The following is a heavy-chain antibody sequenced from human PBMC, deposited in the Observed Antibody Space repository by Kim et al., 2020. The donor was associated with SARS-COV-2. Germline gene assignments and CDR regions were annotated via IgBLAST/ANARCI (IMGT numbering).Heavy chain of an antibody. CDR3: ARDIRCSSTSCWHGWFDP. CDR1: GFTFSSYS. D-gene: IGHD2-2*01. J-gene: IGHJ5*02. CDR2: ISSSSSTI. Sequence: GGSLRLSCAASGFTFSSYSMNWVRQAPGKGLEWVSYISSSSSTIYYADSVKGRFTISRDNAKNSLYLQMNSLRAEDTAVYYCARDIRCSSTSCWHGWFDPWGQGTLVTVSS. V-gene: IGHV3-48*04.